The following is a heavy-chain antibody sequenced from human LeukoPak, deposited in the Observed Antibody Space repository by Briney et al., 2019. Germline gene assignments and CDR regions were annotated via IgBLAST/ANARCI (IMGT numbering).Heavy chain of an antibody. V-gene: IGHV3-11*01. D-gene: IGHD6-13*01. CDR1: GFTFSDYY. J-gene: IGHJ4*02. Sequence: GGSLRLSCAASGFTFSDYYTSWIRQAPGKGLEWVSYISSSGSTIYYADSVKGRFTISRDNAKNSLYLQMNSLRAEDTAVYYCARGRSSSWYDLYYFDYWGQGTLVTVSS. CDR3: ARGRSSSWYDLYYFDY. CDR2: ISSSGSTI.